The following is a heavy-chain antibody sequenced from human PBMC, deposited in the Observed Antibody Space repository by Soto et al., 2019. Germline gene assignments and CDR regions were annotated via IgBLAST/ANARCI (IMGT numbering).Heavy chain of an antibody. Sequence: QVQLVQSGAEVKKPGASVKVSCKASGYSFTSLGISWVRQAPGQGPEWMGWIRTYNGNAWYAENLQGRVAMTADTSRRTVYMELRSLRFDDAAVYYCARGDYGDYWGQGTLMTVSS. D-gene: IGHD3-16*01. CDR1: GYSFTSLG. CDR3: ARGDYGDY. CDR2: IRTYNGNA. V-gene: IGHV1-18*01. J-gene: IGHJ4*02.